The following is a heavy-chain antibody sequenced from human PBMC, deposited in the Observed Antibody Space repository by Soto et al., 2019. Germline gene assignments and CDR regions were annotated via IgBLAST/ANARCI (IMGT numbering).Heavy chain of an antibody. Sequence: QVQLQQWGAGLLKPSETLSLTCAVHGGSLRGYYWSWIRQAPGKGLEWIGDINHNGITNYNPSLKSRDTVAPDTPKIQFAQNLTAVTAADTALYFCARVPMMYYGSGTYGYFDSWGQGTLVTVSS. J-gene: IGHJ4*02. CDR2: INHNGIT. V-gene: IGHV4-34*01. CDR3: ARVPMMYYGSGTYGYFDS. D-gene: IGHD3-10*01. CDR1: GGSLRGYY.